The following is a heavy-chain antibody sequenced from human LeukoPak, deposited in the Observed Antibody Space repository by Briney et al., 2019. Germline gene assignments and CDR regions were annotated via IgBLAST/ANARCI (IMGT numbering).Heavy chain of an antibody. Sequence: GGSLRLSCAASGFRFSSYAMSWVRQAPGKGLEWVTAISGSGTATYYADSVKGRFTISRDNSKNTVFLQMNSLRAEDTAVYYCARRAGAYSHPYDYWGQGTLVAVSS. CDR3: ARRAGAYSHPYDY. J-gene: IGHJ4*02. D-gene: IGHD4/OR15-4a*01. CDR2: ISGSGTAT. V-gene: IGHV3-23*01. CDR1: GFRFSSYA.